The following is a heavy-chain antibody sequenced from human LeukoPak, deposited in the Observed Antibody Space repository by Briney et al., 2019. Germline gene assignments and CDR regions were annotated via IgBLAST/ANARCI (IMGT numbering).Heavy chain of an antibody. CDR2: IYYSGTT. CDR3: AKSYDSSGYYLVFGS. CDR1: GGSISNYY. Sequence: SETLSLTCTVSGGSISNYYWSWIRQPPGKGLEWIGYIYYSGTTNYNPSLKSRVTMSVDTSKNQFSLKLRSVTAADTAVYYCAKSYDSSGYYLVFGSWGQGTLVTVSS. V-gene: IGHV4-59*08. J-gene: IGHJ4*02. D-gene: IGHD3-22*01.